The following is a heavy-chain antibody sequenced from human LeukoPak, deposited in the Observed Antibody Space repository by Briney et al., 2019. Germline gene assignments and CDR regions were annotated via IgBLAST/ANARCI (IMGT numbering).Heavy chain of an antibody. V-gene: IGHV4-30-4*01. Sequence: PSETLSLTCTVSGGSISSGNYYWSWIRQPPGKGLEWIGYIYYSGSTYYNPSLKSRVTISVDTSKNQFSLKLSSVTAADTAVYYCARAAVAGSGDYWGQGTLVTVSS. CDR1: GGSISSGNYY. D-gene: IGHD6-19*01. CDR2: IYYSGST. CDR3: ARAAVAGSGDY. J-gene: IGHJ4*02.